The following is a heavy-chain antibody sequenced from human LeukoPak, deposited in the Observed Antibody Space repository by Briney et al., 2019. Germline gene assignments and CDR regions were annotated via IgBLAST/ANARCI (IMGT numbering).Heavy chain of an antibody. J-gene: IGHJ4*02. V-gene: IGHV4-59*01. D-gene: IGHD6-13*01. Sequence: SETLSLTCTVSGGSISSYYWSWIRQPPGKGLEGIGYISYSGSTNYNPSLKSRVTMSVDTSKNQFSLKLSSVTAADTAVYYCARAGSSSSPPRDYWGQGTLVTVSS. CDR3: ARAGSSSSPPRDY. CDR2: ISYSGST. CDR1: GGSISSYY.